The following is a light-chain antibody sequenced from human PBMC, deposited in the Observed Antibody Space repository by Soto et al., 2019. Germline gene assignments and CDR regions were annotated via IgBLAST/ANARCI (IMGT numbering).Light chain of an antibody. J-gene: IGLJ3*02. CDR2: MNN. CDR1: RSNIGSSI. Sequence: QSVLTQPPSVSEAPGQRVTISCSGSRSNIGSSIVHWYQQLPGTAPRHVIYMNNQRPSGVPDRFSASKSGTSASLVISGLRSEDEADYYCVAWDDDLSARVFGGGTKLTVL. CDR3: VAWDDDLSARV. V-gene: IGLV1-47*01.